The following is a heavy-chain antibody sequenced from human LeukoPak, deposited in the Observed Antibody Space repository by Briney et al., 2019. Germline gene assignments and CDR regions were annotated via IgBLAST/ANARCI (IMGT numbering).Heavy chain of an antibody. CDR2: IYCSGST. CDR1: GGSISSYY. V-gene: IGHV4-59*01. CDR3: ARAQPLYYGMDV. Sequence: PSETLSLTCTVSGGSISSYYWSWIRQPPGKGLEWIGYIYCSGSTNYNPSLKSRVTISVDTSKNQFSLKLSSVTAADTAVYYCARAQPLYYGMDVWGQGTTVTVSS. J-gene: IGHJ6*02.